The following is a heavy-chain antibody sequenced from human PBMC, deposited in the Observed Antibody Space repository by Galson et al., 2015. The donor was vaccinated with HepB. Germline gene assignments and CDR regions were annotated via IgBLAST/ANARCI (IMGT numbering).Heavy chain of an antibody. J-gene: IGHJ4*02. CDR2: VQWNGGTA. V-gene: IGHV3-20*04. CDR3: VRVESSYFDY. Sequence: SLRLSCAASGFTFDDYDMAWIRQIPGKGLQWVSGVQWNGGTALYRDSVRGRFTISRDNANDSLYLQMDSLRVEDTAIYYCVRVESSYFDYWGQGTLVTVSS. CDR1: GFTFDDYD.